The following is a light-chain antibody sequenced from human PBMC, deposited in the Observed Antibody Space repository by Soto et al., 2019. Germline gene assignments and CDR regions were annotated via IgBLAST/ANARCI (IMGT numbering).Light chain of an antibody. Sequence: EIVLTQSPGTLSLSPGERATLTCRTSQSGSNNYLAWYQQKPGQAPRLLIYGTSNRATGIPDRFSGSGSGTEFTLTISRLEPEDFAVYYCQQYGSSRYTFGQGTKLEIK. V-gene: IGKV3-20*01. CDR3: QQYGSSRYT. CDR2: GTS. CDR1: QSGSNNY. J-gene: IGKJ2*01.